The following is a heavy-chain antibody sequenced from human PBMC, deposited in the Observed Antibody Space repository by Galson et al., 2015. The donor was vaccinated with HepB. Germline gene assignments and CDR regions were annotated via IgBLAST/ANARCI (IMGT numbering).Heavy chain of an antibody. CDR3: ARERGWNYLRLLDY. CDR1: GYTFTSYD. Sequence: SVKVSCKASGYTFTSYDINWVRQATGQGLEWMGWMNPNSGNTGYAQKFQGRVTMTRNTSISTAYMELSSLRSEDTALYYCARERGWNYLRLLDYWGQGTLVTVSS. J-gene: IGHJ4*02. CDR2: MNPNSGNT. D-gene: IGHD1-7*01. V-gene: IGHV1-8*01.